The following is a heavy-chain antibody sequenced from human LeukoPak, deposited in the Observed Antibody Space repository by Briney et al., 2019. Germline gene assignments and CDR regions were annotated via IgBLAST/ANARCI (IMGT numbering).Heavy chain of an antibody. CDR1: GFTFNIHW. CDR3: SGRSGFSSIY. D-gene: IGHD2-2*01. V-gene: IGHV3-7*01. Sequence: GGSLRLSCEASGFTFNIHWMNWVRQAPGKGLEWLANIRPDGSEKVYVDSVRGRFTISRDNTKNSVYLQMNNLRSEDSAVYYCSGRSGFSSIYWGPGIRVTVS. CDR2: IRPDGSEK. J-gene: IGHJ4*02.